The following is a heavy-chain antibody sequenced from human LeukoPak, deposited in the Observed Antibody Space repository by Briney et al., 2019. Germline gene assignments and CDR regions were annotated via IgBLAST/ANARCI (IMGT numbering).Heavy chain of an antibody. CDR1: GFTFSSLS. CDR3: ARKGDYHDY. Sequence: GESLRLSCTASGFTFSSLSMNWVRQAPGKGLEWVSYISGTSSHIYYADSVKGRFTISRDNAKNPLYLQMNSLRDEDTAVYYCARKGDYHDYWGQGTLVTVSS. J-gene: IGHJ4*02. CDR2: ISGTSSHI. V-gene: IGHV3-48*02.